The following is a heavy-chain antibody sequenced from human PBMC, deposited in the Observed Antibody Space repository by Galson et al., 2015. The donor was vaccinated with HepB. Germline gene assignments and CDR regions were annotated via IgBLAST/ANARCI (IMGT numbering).Heavy chain of an antibody. V-gene: IGHV3-43*01. CDR2: ISWDGGST. CDR1: GFTFDDYT. J-gene: IGHJ4*02. CDR3: AKDIDYNWNGYFDY. D-gene: IGHD1-20*01. Sequence: SLRLSCAASGFTFDDYTMHWVRQAPGKGLEWVSLISWDGGSTYYADSVKGRFTISRDNSKNSLYLQMNSLRTEDTALYYCAKDIDYNWNGYFDYWGQGTLVTVSS.